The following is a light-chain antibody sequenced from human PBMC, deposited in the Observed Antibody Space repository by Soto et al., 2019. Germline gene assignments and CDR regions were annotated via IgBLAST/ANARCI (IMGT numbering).Light chain of an antibody. CDR1: QSVRIN. V-gene: IGKV3-15*01. CDR3: QQYNNWPPELT. CDR2: GAS. J-gene: IGKJ4*01. Sequence: EIVMTQSPATLSVSPGERATLSCRASQSVRINLAWYQQKPGQAPRLLIYGASSRATGIPARFSGSESVTDFTLTISSLQSEDFAVYSCQQYNNWPPELTFGGGTKVEIK.